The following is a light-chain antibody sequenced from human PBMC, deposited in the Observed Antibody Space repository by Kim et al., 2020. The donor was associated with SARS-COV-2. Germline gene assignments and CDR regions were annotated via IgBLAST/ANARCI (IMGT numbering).Light chain of an antibody. CDR2: YDS. Sequence: SYELTQPPSVSVAPGKTARITCGGNNIGRKSVHWYQQKPGQAPVLVIYYDSDRPSGIPERFSGSNSGNTATLTISRVEDGDEADYYCQVWDSSSDHPGVFGGGTQLTVL. J-gene: IGLJ3*02. V-gene: IGLV3-21*04. CDR1: NIGRKS. CDR3: QVWDSSSDHPGV.